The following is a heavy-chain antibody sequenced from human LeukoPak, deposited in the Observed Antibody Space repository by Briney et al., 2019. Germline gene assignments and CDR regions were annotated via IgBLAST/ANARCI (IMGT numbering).Heavy chain of an antibody. D-gene: IGHD4-17*01. V-gene: IGHV3-23*01. CDR3: AKDAVTMNGLFDWFDH. CDR2: ISGSGSST. J-gene: IGHJ5*02. CDR1: GFTFSNCA. Sequence: GGSLRLSCAASGFTFSNCAMSWVRQAPEKGLEWVSGISGSGSSTYYADFVKGRFTMSRDDSKSTLYLQMNSLRGEDTAVYYCAKDAVTMNGLFDWFDHWGQGTLVIVSS.